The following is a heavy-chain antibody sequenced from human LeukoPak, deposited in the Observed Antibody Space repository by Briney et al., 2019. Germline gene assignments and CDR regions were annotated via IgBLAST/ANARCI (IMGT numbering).Heavy chain of an antibody. CDR2: ISYDGSNK. CDR3: AKLAYGSGSYLDY. CDR1: GFTFSSYG. V-gene: IGHV3-30*18. Sequence: GRSLRLSCAASGFTFSSYGMHWVRQAPGKGLEWVAVISYDGSNKYYADSVKGRFTISRDNSKNTLYLQMNSLGAEDTAVYYCAKLAYGSGSYLDYWGQGTLVTVSS. D-gene: IGHD3-10*01. J-gene: IGHJ4*02.